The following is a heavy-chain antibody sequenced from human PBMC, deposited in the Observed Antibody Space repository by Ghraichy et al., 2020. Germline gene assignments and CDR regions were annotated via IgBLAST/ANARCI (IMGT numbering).Heavy chain of an antibody. D-gene: IGHD6-13*01. Sequence: GSLRLSCAASGFTFRNYVIHWVRQTPGKGLEWVAVSSFDETKKSYADSVKGRFTISRDNAKNTLYLQMNSLRVDDTAVYYCARAASSSWHNFDYWGQGTLVTVSS. J-gene: IGHJ4*02. V-gene: IGHV3-30-3*01. CDR1: GFTFRNYV. CDR2: SSFDETKK. CDR3: ARAASSSWHNFDY.